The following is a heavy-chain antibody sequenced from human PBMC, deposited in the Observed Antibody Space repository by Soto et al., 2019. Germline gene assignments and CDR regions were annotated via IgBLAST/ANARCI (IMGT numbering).Heavy chain of an antibody. J-gene: IGHJ3*02. V-gene: IGHV2-5*01. CDR2: IYWNDDK. CDR1: GFSLSTSGVG. CDR3: AHRSLERDTIFGVVNSDAFDI. D-gene: IGHD3-3*01. Sequence: GSGPTLVNPTQTLTLTCTFSGFSLSTSGVGVGWIRQPPGKALEWLALIYWNDDKRYSPSLKSRLTITKDTSKNQVVPTMTNMDPVDTATYYCAHRSLERDTIFGVVNSDAFDIWGQGTMVTVSS.